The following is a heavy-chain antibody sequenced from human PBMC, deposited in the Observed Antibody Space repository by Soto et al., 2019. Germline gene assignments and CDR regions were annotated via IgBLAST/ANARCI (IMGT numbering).Heavy chain of an antibody. D-gene: IGHD3-9*01. Sequence: GXTLVSPTQTLTXSCTFSGFSLSRSGAGVVWIRQPPGKALEWLALIYWNDDNRYSPSLKSRLTITKDTSKNQVVLSVSNMGPADADTYYCVHRLDVPGLAFDPWGQGTLGTVS. CDR1: GFSLSRSGAG. J-gene: IGHJ5*02. V-gene: IGHV2-5*01. CDR2: IYWNDDN. CDR3: VHRLDVPGLAFDP.